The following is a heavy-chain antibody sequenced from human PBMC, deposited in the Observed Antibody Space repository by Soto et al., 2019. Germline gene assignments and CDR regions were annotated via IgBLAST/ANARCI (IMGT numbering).Heavy chain of an antibody. CDR1: GYTFTSYG. V-gene: IGHV1-18*04. CDR3: ARDIVATDYYYYGMDV. CDR2: ISAYNGNT. J-gene: IGHJ6*02. Sequence: ASVKVSRKASGYTFTSYGISWVRQAPGQGLEWMGWISAYNGNTNYAQKLQGRVTMTTDTSTSTAYMELRSLRSDDTAVYYCARDIVATDYYYYGMDVWGQGTTVTVSS. D-gene: IGHD5-12*01.